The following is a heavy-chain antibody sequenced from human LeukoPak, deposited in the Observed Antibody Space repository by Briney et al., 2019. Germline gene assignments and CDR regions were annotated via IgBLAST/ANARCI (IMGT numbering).Heavy chain of an antibody. J-gene: IGHJ3*02. CDR3: ARGGGI. D-gene: IGHD2-15*01. CDR2: IKADGSGK. CDR1: GFTFSSYS. Sequence: GGSLRLSCAASGFTFSSYSMNWVRQAPGKGLEWVANIKADGSGKYYVDSVRGRFSISRDNAKNSLYLELNSLRAEDTGVYFCARGGGIWGQGTMVTVSS. V-gene: IGHV3-7*01.